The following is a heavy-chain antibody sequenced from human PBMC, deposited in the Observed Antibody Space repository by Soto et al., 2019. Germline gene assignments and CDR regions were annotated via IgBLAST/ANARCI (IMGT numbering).Heavy chain of an antibody. CDR3: ARESSSSTQFDY. CDR2: ISSSSSYI. V-gene: IGHV3-21*01. Sequence: GGSLRLSCAASGFTFSSYSMNWVRQAPGKGLEWVSSISSSSSYIYYADSVKGRFTISRDNAKNSLYLQMNSLRAEDTAVYYCARESSSSTQFDYWGQGTLVTVSS. J-gene: IGHJ4*02. D-gene: IGHD6-6*01. CDR1: GFTFSSYS.